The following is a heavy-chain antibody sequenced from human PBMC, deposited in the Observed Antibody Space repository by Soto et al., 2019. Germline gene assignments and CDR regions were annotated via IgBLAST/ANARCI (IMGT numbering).Heavy chain of an antibody. CDR1: GYTFTSYG. Sequence: ASVKVSCKASGYTFTSYGISWVRQAPGQGLEWMGWISAYNGNTNYAQKLQGRVTMTTDTSTSTAYMELRSLRSDDTAVYYCASTRSYYYDSSGSSWFDPWGQGTLVTVSS. J-gene: IGHJ5*02. V-gene: IGHV1-18*04. D-gene: IGHD3-22*01. CDR2: ISAYNGNT. CDR3: ASTRSYYYDSSGSSWFDP.